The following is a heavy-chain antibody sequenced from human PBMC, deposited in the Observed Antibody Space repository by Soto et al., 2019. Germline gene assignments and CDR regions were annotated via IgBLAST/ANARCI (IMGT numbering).Heavy chain of an antibody. V-gene: IGHV4-34*01. J-gene: IGHJ6*02. CDR3: ARGTVANNYYYYGMDV. Sequence: PSETLSLTCAVYGGSFSGYYLSWSRQPPGKGLEWIGEINHSGSTNYNPSLKSRVTISVDTSKNQFSLKLSSVTAADTAVYYCARGTVANNYYYYGMDVWGQGTTVTVSS. CDR1: GGSFSGYY. CDR2: INHSGST. D-gene: IGHD4-17*01.